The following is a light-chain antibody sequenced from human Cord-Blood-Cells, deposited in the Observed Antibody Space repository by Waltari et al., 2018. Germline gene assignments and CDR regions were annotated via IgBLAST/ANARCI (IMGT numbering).Light chain of an antibody. J-gene: IGLJ1*01. CDR2: DVS. Sequence: QSALTQPRSVSGSPGPSVHIYCTGTGSDVGGYNYVSWYQQHPGKAPKLMIYDVSKRPSGVPDRFSGSKSGNTASLTISGLQAEDEADYYCCSYAGSYTLIFGTGTKVTVL. CDR1: GSDVGGYNY. CDR3: CSYAGSYTLI. V-gene: IGLV2-11*01.